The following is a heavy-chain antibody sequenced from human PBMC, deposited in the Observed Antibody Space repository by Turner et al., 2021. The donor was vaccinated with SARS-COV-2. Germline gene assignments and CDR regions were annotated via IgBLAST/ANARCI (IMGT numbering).Heavy chain of an antibody. D-gene: IGHD3-16*01. CDR2: SSGTDDST. CDR1: GFTFRNYA. J-gene: IGHJ6*02. CDR3: TKRGDYYYCGMDV. Sequence: EVQLLESGGGVVQPGGSLRLSCAASGFTFRNYAMSWVREAAEKVLGGVSSSSGTDDSTYYADSVKGRFTITRDTSKNTLYLQMNSLGAEDTALYYCTKRGDYYYCGMDVWGQGTTVTVSS. V-gene: IGHV3-23*01.